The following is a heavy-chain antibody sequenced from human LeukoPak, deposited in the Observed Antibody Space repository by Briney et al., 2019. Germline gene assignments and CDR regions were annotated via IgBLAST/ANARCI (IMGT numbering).Heavy chain of an antibody. D-gene: IGHD3-22*01. Sequence: PGGTLRLSCAASGFTFSSYGMSWVRQAPGKGLEWVSAISDSGGSTYYADSVKGRFTISRDNSKNTLYLQMNSLRAEDTAVYYCAKDQYDSSGYYWGGYFDYWGQGTLVTVSS. CDR3: AKDQYDSSGYYWGGYFDY. CDR2: ISDSGGST. CDR1: GFTFSSYG. V-gene: IGHV3-23*01. J-gene: IGHJ4*02.